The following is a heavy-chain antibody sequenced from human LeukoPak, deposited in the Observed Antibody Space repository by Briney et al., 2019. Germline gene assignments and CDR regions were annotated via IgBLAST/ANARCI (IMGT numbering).Heavy chain of an antibody. J-gene: IGHJ4*02. CDR3: AVLEGYYSGSGNYS. Sequence: SETLSLTCAVSGTSISNNNWWNWVRQPPGKGLEWVGDIFHTGTTNCNSSLKSRVTISLDKSKNQFSLKLTSVAAADTAVYYCAVLEGYYSGSGNYSWGQGTLVTVSS. V-gene: IGHV4-4*02. D-gene: IGHD3-10*01. CDR2: IFHTGTT. CDR1: GTSISNNNW.